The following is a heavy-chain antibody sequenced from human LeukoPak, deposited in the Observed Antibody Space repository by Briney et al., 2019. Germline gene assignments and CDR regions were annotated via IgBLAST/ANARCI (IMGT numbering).Heavy chain of an antibody. J-gene: IGHJ6*03. V-gene: IGHV4-59*01. CDR2: IYYSGST. D-gene: IGHD2-21*02. Sequence: PSETLSLTCTVSGGSISSYYWSWIRQPPGKGLEWIGYIYYSGSTNYNPSLKSRVTISVDTSKNQFSLKLRSVTAADTAVYYCARQVTSYCYYYMDVWGKGTTVTVSS. CDR1: GGSISSYY. CDR3: ARQVTSYCYYYMDV.